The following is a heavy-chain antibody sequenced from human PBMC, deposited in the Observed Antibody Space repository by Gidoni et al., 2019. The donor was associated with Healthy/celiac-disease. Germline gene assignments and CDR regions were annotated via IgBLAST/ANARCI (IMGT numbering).Heavy chain of an antibody. D-gene: IGHD4-17*01. J-gene: IGHJ5*02. CDR1: GGSISSGGSY. CDR3: ARAQPLQFYGDYTPGWFDP. V-gene: IGHV4-31*01. CDR2: IYYSGST. Sequence: QVQLQESGPGLVKPSQTLSLTCTVSGGSISSGGSYWSWIRQHPGKGLGWIGYIYYSGSTYYNPSLKSLVTISVDTSKNQFSLKLSSVTAADTAVYYCARAQPLQFYGDYTPGWFDPWGQGTLVTVSS.